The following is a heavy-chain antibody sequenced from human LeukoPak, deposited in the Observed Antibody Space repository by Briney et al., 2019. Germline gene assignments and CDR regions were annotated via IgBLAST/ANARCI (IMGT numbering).Heavy chain of an antibody. J-gene: IGHJ4*02. V-gene: IGHV4-39*07. Sequence: PSETLSLTCTVSGGSISSSSYYWGWIRQPPGKGLEWIGSIYYSGSTYYNPSLKSRVTISVDTSKNQFSLKLSSVTAADTAVYYCASSGRPTNYYDSSGYYSRAFDYWGQGTLVTVSS. CDR3: ASSGRPTNYYDSSGYYSRAFDY. CDR1: GGSISSSSYY. D-gene: IGHD3-22*01. CDR2: IYYSGST.